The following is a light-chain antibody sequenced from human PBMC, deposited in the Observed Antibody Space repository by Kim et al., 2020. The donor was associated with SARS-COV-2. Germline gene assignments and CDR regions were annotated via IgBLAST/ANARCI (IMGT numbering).Light chain of an antibody. CDR1: QSISSW. CDR3: KQYKNYVWT. V-gene: IGKV1-5*03. Sequence: ASVGDRVTITGRASQSISSWLAWYKQKQGKAPNLLIYKASSVESGVPSRFSGSGSGTEFTLTISSLQPDDLATYYCKQYKNYVWTFGQGTKVDIK. J-gene: IGKJ1*01. CDR2: KAS.